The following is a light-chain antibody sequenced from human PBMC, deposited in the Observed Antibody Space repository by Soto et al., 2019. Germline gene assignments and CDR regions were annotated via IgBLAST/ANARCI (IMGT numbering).Light chain of an antibody. CDR1: QSLVHSDGNTY. J-gene: IGKJ4*01. CDR2: KVS. Sequence: DVVMTQSPLSLPVTLGQPASISCRSSQSLVHSDGNTYLNWFQQRPGQSPRRLIYKVSYRDSGVPDRFSGSGSGTDFTLKISRVEAEDVGIYYCMQSPHRPPLTFGGGTKVEIK. V-gene: IGKV2-30*02. CDR3: MQSPHRPPLT.